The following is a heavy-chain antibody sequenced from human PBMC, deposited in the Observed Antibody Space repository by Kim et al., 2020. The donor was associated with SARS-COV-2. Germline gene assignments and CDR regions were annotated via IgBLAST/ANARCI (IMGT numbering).Heavy chain of an antibody. D-gene: IGHD4-17*01. Sequence: SETLSLTCTVSGVSISPYYWTWIRQPPGKGLEWIGYISYTGNTKYSPSLESRLTISVDTSNNQFSLKLSSVTAADTAVYYCARLGDYGDDQNWFDPWGQGTRVTVFS. CDR3: ARLGDYGDDQNWFDP. J-gene: IGHJ5*02. CDR2: ISYTGNT. CDR1: GVSISPYY. V-gene: IGHV4-59*08.